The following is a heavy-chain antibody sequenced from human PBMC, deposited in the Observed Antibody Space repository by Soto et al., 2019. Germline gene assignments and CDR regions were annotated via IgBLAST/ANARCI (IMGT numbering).Heavy chain of an antibody. Sequence: GGSLRLSCAASGFSLSDFWMHWIRQAPGKGLVWVARISDDAITRSYADFVEGRFTISRDNAKNMVYLQLKSLTTDDTAFYYCAREVPISAVNYIDHWGQGALVTVSS. CDR2: ISDDAITR. V-gene: IGHV3-74*01. CDR1: GFSLSDFW. D-gene: IGHD2-2*01. J-gene: IGHJ4*02. CDR3: AREVPISAVNYIDH.